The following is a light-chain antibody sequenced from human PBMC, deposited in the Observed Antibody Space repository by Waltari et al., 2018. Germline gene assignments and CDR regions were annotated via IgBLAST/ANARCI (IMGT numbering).Light chain of an antibody. Sequence: DIQMTQSPSSLSASVGDRVTITCRARQSISSYLNWYQQKQGKAPKLLIYAASSLQSAVPSRFSGSGSWTDFTLTISSLQPEDFATYYCQQSYSTPWTFGQGTKVEIK. CDR1: QSISSY. J-gene: IGKJ1*01. V-gene: IGKV1-39*01. CDR3: QQSYSTPWT. CDR2: AAS.